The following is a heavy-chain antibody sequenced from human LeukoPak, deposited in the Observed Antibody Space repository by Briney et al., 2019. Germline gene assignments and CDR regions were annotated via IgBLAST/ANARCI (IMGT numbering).Heavy chain of an antibody. CDR3: ARVSVITQYNGSPDYFAS. D-gene: IGHD1-26*01. CDR2: ISSGGDNT. V-gene: IGHV3-23*01. J-gene: IGHJ4*02. CDR1: GFSFSNYP. Sequence: GGSLRLSCAASGFSFSNYPMSWVRQAPGKGLEWVSAISSGGDNTDYADSVRGRFTISRDYSKNTLYLEMNSLRSDDTAVYYCARVSVITQYNGSPDYFASWGQGTLLTVSS.